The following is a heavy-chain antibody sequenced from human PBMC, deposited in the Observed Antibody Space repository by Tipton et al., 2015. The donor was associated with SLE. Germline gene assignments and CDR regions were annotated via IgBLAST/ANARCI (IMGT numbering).Heavy chain of an antibody. V-gene: IGHV4-38-2*02. CDR2: IYHSGST. D-gene: IGHD3-22*01. CDR3: ARDGYDSSGYLNWFDP. Sequence: TLSLTCTVSGYSISSGYYWGWIRQPPGKGLEWIGSIYHSGSTYYNPSLKSRVTISEDTPKNQFSLKLSSVTAADTAVYYCARDGYDSSGYLNWFDPWGQGTLVTVSS. J-gene: IGHJ5*02. CDR1: GYSISSGYY.